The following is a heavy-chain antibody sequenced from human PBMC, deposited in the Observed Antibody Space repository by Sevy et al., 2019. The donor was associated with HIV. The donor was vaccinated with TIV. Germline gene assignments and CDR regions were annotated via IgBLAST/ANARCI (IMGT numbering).Heavy chain of an antibody. V-gene: IGHV3-73*01. J-gene: IGHJ6*02. D-gene: IGHD6-6*01. Sequence: GGSLRLSCAASGFTFSDAAMHWVRQASGKGLEWLGRVRSKANTFATAYAAPAKGRFTISRDDSKNTGYLHMSSLRTEDTAIYYCTFSSDYYKYGWDVWGQGTTVTVSS. CDR2: VRSKANTFAT. CDR1: GFTFSDAA. CDR3: TFSSDYYKYGWDV.